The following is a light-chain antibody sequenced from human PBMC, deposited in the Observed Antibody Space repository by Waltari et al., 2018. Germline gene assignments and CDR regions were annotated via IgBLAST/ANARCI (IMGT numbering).Light chain of an antibody. CDR3: QVWDSSTDHLV. V-gene: IGLV3-21*02. J-gene: IGLJ3*02. Sequence: YVVTQPPSVSVAPGETARKTWRGDHLGSKGVTWYRQRPGQAPILVLYDDTDRPSGIPERFSGSNSGNTATLTLSWVEAGDEADYYCQVWDSSTDHLVFGGGTKLTVL. CDR2: DDT. CDR1: HLGSKG.